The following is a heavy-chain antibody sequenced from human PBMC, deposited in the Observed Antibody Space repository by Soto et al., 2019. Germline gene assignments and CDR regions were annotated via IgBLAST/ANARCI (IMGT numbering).Heavy chain of an antibody. CDR1: GFTFSSYG. D-gene: IGHD5-12*01. CDR3: AASRDGYNSPTNY. J-gene: IGHJ4*02. V-gene: IGHV3-30*03. Sequence: GGSLRLSCAASGFTFSSYGMHWVRQAPGKGLEWVAVISYDGSNKYYADSVKGRFTISRDNSKNTLYLQMNSLRAEDTAVYYCAASRDGYNSPTNYWGQGTLVTVSS. CDR2: ISYDGSNK.